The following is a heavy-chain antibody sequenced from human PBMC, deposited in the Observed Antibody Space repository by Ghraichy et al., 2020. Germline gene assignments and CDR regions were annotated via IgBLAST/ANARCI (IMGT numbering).Heavy chain of an antibody. V-gene: IGHV3-74*01. Sequence: GGSLRLSCAASGFTFSSYWMHWVRQAPGKGLVWVSRINSDGSSTSYADSVKGRFTISRDNAKNTLYLQMNSLRAEDTAVYYCARDFWSGYYYYYYYYGMDVWGQGTTVTVSS. CDR2: INSDGSST. J-gene: IGHJ6*02. CDR1: GFTFSSYW. D-gene: IGHD3-3*01. CDR3: ARDFWSGYYYYYYYYGMDV.